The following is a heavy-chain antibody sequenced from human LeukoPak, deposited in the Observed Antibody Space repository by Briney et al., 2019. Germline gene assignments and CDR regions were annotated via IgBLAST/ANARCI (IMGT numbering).Heavy chain of an antibody. CDR1: GFTFDDYG. V-gene: IGHV3-20*04. CDR2: INWNGGST. J-gene: IGHJ3*02. CDR3: AGEVYGDYRYAFDI. Sequence: GGSLRLSCAASGFTFDDYGMSWVRQAPGKWLECVSGINWNGGSTGYADSVKGRFTISRDNAKNSLYLQMNSLRAEDTAVYYCAGEVYGDYRYAFDIWGQGTMVTVSS. D-gene: IGHD4-17*01.